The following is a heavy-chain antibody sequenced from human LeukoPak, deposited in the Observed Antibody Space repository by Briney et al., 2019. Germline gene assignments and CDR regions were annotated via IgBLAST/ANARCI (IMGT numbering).Heavy chain of an antibody. CDR2: IYPGDSDT. CDR1: GYSFTSYW. Sequence: GESLKISCQGSGYSFTSYWIGWVRQMPGKGLEWLGIIYPGDSDTRYSPSFQGQVTISADKSISTAYLQWSSLKASDTAMYYCARHVHGSGSYFDYWGQGTLVTVSS. CDR3: ARHVHGSGSYFDY. J-gene: IGHJ4*02. D-gene: IGHD3-10*01. V-gene: IGHV5-51*01.